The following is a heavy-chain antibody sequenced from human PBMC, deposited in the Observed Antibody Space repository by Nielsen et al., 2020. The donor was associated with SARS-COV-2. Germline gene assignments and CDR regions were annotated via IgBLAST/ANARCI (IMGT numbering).Heavy chain of an antibody. CDR3: ARIGKSEGIDY. CDR2: IYYSGST. CDR1: GGSISSYY. J-gene: IGHJ4*02. D-gene: IGHD6-13*01. Sequence: GSLRLSCTVSGGSISSYYWSWIRQPPGKGLEWIGYIYYSGSTNYNPSLKSRVTISVDTSKNQFSLKLSSATAADTAVYYCARIGKSEGIDYWGQGTLVTVSS. V-gene: IGHV4-59*01.